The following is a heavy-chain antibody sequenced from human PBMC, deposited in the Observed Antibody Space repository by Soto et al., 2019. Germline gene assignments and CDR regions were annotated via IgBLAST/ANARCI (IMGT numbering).Heavy chain of an antibody. V-gene: IGHV3-33*01. Sequence: QVQLVESGGGVVQPGRSLRLSCAASGFTFSSYGMHWVRQAPGKGLEWVAVIWYDGSNKYYADSVKGRFTISRDNSKNTLYLQMNSLRAEETAVYYCARESYGDYPGTDAFDIWGQGTMVTVSS. CDR1: GFTFSSYG. CDR2: IWYDGSNK. D-gene: IGHD4-17*01. CDR3: ARESYGDYPGTDAFDI. J-gene: IGHJ3*02.